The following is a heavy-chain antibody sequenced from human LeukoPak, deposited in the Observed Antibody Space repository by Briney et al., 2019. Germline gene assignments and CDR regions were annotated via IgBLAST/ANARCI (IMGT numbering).Heavy chain of an antibody. V-gene: IGHV3-21*01. Sequence: PGGSLRLSCAASGFTFISYSMNWVRQAPGKGLEWVSSISSSNNYIYYVDSVKGRFIISRDNAKNSLYLQMNSLRVEDTAVYYCARDDCSGGSCLDVWGKGTTVTVSS. D-gene: IGHD2-15*01. J-gene: IGHJ6*04. CDR3: ARDDCSGGSCLDV. CDR1: GFTFISYS. CDR2: ISSSNNYI.